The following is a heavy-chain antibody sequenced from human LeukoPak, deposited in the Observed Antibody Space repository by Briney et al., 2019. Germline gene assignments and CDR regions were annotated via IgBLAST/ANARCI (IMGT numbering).Heavy chain of an antibody. CDR2: ISSSGGTT. J-gene: IGHJ4*02. Sequence: PGGSLRLSCVASGFTFSTYAVNWVRQAPGKGLEWVSAISSSGGTTYYADSVKGRFSISRDNSKNTPYLRMNSLRAEDTAVYYCAKYRNAWPTNFDFWGQGTLVTVSA. V-gene: IGHV3-23*01. CDR3: AKYRNAWPTNFDF. CDR1: GFTFSTYA. D-gene: IGHD5-24*01.